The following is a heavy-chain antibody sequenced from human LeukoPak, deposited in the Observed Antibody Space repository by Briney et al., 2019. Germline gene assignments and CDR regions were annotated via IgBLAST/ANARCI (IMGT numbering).Heavy chain of an antibody. CDR1: GFTFSYYS. Sequence: GGSLRLSCAASGFTFSYYSMNWVRQAPGKGLECVSSISSSSSSTYYADSVRGRFTISRDNAKNSLYLQMNSLRAEDTAVYYCARGRRGSLNWGRGTLVTVSS. CDR2: ISSSSSST. D-gene: IGHD1-26*01. J-gene: IGHJ4*02. V-gene: IGHV3-21*01. CDR3: ARGRRGSLN.